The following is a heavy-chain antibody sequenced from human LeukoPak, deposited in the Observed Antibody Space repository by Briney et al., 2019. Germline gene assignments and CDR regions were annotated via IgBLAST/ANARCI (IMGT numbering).Heavy chain of an antibody. CDR2: INPNSGFA. V-gene: IGHV1-2*02. J-gene: IGHJ5*02. D-gene: IGHD1-14*01. Sequence: ASVKVSCKASGYTFTGYYIHWVRQTPGQGLQWMGWINPNSGFAHYPQNFQGRLTMTRDTSISTVYMELSRLRSDDTAVYYCARAGPTGRRGWFDPWGQGTLVTVSS. CDR1: GYTFTGYY. CDR3: ARAGPTGRRGWFDP.